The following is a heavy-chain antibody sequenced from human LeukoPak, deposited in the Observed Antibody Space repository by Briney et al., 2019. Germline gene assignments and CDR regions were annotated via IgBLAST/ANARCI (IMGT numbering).Heavy chain of an antibody. CDR1: GYTFTGYY. CDR3: ARAGRYYRGAFDI. V-gene: IGHV1-2*02. CDR2: IDPNSGGT. D-gene: IGHD3-10*01. Sequence: ASVKVSCKASGYTFTGYYMHWVRQAPGQGLEWMGWIDPNSGGTNYAQKFQGRVTMTRDTSISTAYMELSRLRSDDTAVYYCARAGRYYRGAFDIWGQGTMVTVSS. J-gene: IGHJ3*02.